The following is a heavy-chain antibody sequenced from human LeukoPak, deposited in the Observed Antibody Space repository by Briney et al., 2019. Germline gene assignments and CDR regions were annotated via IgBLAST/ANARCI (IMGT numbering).Heavy chain of an antibody. Sequence: ASVKVSCKASGYTFTDYGITWVRQAPGHGLEWMGWISVYSGNTDYAQKLQGRVTMTTDTSTGTAYMDLRSLRSDDTAVYYCARDATRYGSTWYYDYWGRGTLVTVSS. V-gene: IGHV1-18*01. CDR1: GYTFTDYG. J-gene: IGHJ4*02. CDR3: ARDATRYGSTWYYDY. D-gene: IGHD6-13*01. CDR2: ISVYSGNT.